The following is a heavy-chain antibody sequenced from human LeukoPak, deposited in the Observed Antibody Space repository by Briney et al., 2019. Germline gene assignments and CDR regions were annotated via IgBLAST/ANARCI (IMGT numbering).Heavy chain of an antibody. J-gene: IGHJ4*02. CDR1: GFTFSSYAL. CDR3: ARKTGLDSYFDY. Sequence: PGGSLRLSCAASGFTFSSYALSWVRQPPGKGLEWIGEMYHSGSTNCNPSLKSRVTISVDKSKNQFSLKLNSVTAADTAVYYCARKTGLDSYFDYWGQGTLVTVSS. V-gene: IGHV4-4*02. D-gene: IGHD1-14*01. CDR2: MYHSGST.